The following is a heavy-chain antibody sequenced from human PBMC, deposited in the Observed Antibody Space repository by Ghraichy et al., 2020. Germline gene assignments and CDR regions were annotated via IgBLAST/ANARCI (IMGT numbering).Heavy chain of an antibody. Sequence: ASVKVSCKGSGYTFASYGISWVRQAPGQGLEWLGWIANNGKTNYAQKFQGRVTMTRDTSTSTAYMEVTSLTSDDTAVYYCARDPTPHEGFDIWGQGTMVTVSS. CDR1: GYTFASYG. V-gene: IGHV1-18*04. CDR2: IANNGKT. CDR3: ARDPTPHEGFDI. D-gene: IGHD2-15*01. J-gene: IGHJ3*02.